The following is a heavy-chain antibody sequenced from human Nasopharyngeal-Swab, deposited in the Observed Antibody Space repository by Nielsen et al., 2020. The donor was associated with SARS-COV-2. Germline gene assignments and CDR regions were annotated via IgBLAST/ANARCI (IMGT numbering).Heavy chain of an antibody. J-gene: IGHJ5*02. V-gene: IGHV3-30*18. D-gene: IGHD2-21*01. Sequence: VRQAPGKGLEWVAVISYDGSNKYYADSVKGRFTISRDNSKNTLYLQMKSLRAEDTAVYYCAKDQSINWFDPWGQGTLVTVSS. CDR2: ISYDGSNK. CDR3: AKDQSINWFDP.